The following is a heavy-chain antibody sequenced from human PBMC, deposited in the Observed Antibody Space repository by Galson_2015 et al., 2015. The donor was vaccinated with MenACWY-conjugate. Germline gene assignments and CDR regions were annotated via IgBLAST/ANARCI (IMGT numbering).Heavy chain of an antibody. CDR2: IIQDGSEK. J-gene: IGHJ4*02. Sequence: SLRLSCAASGFIFNNYWMSWVRQVPGKGPEWVANIIQDGSEKYYVDSVRGRFTISRDNAKNSLYLQMNSLRAEDTAVYYCARDLGFYCSRNDCYSPYWGQGTLVTVSS. D-gene: IGHD2-2*01. CDR3: ARDLGFYCSRNDCYSPY. V-gene: IGHV3-7*03. CDR1: GFIFNNYW.